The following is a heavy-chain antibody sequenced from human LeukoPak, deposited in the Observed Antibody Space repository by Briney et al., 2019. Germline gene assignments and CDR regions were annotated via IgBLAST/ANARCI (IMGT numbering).Heavy chain of an antibody. CDR3: ARSLHISAPFDV. D-gene: IGHD2-21*01. CDR2: IYYSGST. Sequence: SETLSLTCTVSGGSISTSSYYWGWIRQPPGKGLEWIGSIYYSGSTFYNPSLKSRVTISVDTSKNQFSLKLSSVTAAETAVYYCARSLHISAPFDVWGQGTLVTVSS. CDR1: GGSISTSSYY. J-gene: IGHJ4*02. V-gene: IGHV4-39*01.